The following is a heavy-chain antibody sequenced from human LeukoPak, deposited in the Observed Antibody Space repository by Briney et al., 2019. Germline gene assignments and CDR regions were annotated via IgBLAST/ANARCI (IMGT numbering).Heavy chain of an antibody. J-gene: IGHJ5*02. CDR3: ARHRWGEPLDL. D-gene: IGHD1-26*01. CDR2: IDYSGST. CDR1: CDFISSYY. Sequence: PSDTKTLSCTFSCDFISSYYWSWRRKPREKGLEWIGSIDYSGSTYYNPSLKGRLTISADTSKNHFYLRWRCVTAADPAVYYCARHRWGEPLDLWGQGTLVTVSS. V-gene: IGHV4-59*08.